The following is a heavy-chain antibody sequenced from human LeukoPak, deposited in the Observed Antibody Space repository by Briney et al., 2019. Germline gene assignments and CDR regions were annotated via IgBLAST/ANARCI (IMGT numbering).Heavy chain of an antibody. V-gene: IGHV4-4*09. J-gene: IGHJ4*02. D-gene: IGHD5-12*01. CDR2: IYTSGST. CDR3: ARINVAVFDY. CDR1: GGSFSGYY. Sequence: PSETLSLTCAVYGGSFSGYYWSWIRQPPGKGLEWIGYIYTSGSTNYNPSLKSRVTISVDTSKNQFSLKLSSVTAADTAVYYCARINVAVFDYWGQGTLVTVSS.